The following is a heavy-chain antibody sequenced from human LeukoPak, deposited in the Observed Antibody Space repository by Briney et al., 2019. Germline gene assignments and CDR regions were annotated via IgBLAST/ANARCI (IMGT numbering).Heavy chain of an antibody. J-gene: IGHJ3*01. CDR3: ARISSSNWYNERGAFDV. D-gene: IGHD6-13*01. CDR1: GYTFTDYY. V-gene: IGHV1-2*02. CDR2: INPNSGDT. Sequence: ASVKVSCKASGYTFTDYYMHWVRQAPGQGLEWLGWINPNSGDTRYGQKFQGRVTMTRDTSISTAYMELTRLRSDDTAVYYCARISSSNWYNERGAFDVWGQGTMVTVSS.